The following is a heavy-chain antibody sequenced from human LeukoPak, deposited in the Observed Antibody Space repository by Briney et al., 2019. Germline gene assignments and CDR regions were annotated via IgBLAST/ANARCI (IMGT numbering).Heavy chain of an antibody. D-gene: IGHD2-15*01. CDR2: MRTDGSVP. V-gene: IGHV3-7*01. CDR1: GFTFSYYM. J-gene: IGHJ4*02. Sequence: GGSLRLSCKVSGFTFSYYMMTGVGQAPGEGREGVANMRTDGSVPSYVDSVKGRFTISRDNAKSSLYLQMNNLRVEDTAVYYCARDKDFTLDYRGQGTLVTVSS. CDR3: ARDKDFTLDY.